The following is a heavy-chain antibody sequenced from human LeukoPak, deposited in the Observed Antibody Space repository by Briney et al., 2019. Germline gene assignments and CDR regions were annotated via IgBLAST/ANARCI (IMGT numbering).Heavy chain of an antibody. V-gene: IGHV3-48*03. CDR1: GFSFSSFE. J-gene: IGHJ4*02. CDR2: ISSSADTI. D-gene: IGHD6-19*01. CDR3: ARHNSVAGFDY. Sequence: PGGSLRLSCAASGFSFSSFEMNWVRQAPGKGLEWVSYISSSADTIYYADSVKGRFTISRDNAKNSLYLQINSLRAEDTAVYSCARHNSVAGFDYWGQGTLVTVSS.